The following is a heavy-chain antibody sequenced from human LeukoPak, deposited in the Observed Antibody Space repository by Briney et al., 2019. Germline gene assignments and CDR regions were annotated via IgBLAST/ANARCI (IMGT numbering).Heavy chain of an antibody. Sequence: GGSLRLSCAASGFTFSSYSMNWVRQAPGKGLEWVSSISSSSSYIYYADSVKGRFTISRDNAKNSLYLQMNSLRAEDTAVYYCARGNVVVVAATRRGLDYWGQGTLVTVSS. V-gene: IGHV3-21*01. CDR1: GFTFSSYS. CDR3: ARGNVVVVAATRRGLDY. J-gene: IGHJ4*02. D-gene: IGHD2-15*01. CDR2: ISSSSSYI.